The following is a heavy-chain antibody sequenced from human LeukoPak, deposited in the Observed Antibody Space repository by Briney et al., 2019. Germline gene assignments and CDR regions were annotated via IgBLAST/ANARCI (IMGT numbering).Heavy chain of an antibody. Sequence: SVKVSCKVSGYTLTELSMHWVRQAPGQGLEWMGRIIPILGIANYAQKFQGRVTITADKSTSTAYMELSSLRSEDTAVYYCARDQAGSWGQGTLVTVSS. V-gene: IGHV1-69*04. CDR2: IIPILGIA. CDR3: ARDQAGS. D-gene: IGHD2-15*01. J-gene: IGHJ4*02. CDR1: GYTLTELS.